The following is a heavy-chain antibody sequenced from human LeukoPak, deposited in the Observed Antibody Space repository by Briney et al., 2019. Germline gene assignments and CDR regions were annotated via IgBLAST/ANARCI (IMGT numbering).Heavy chain of an antibody. V-gene: IGHV3-30*18. D-gene: IGHD6-13*01. J-gene: IGHJ4*02. CDR2: ISYDGSNK. CDR3: AKGRAAAAAFDY. Sequence: PGGSLRPSCAASGFTFSSYGMHWVRQAPGKGLEWVAVISYDGSNKYYADSVKGRFTISRDNSKNTLYLQMNSLRAEDTAAYYCAKGRAAAAAFDYWGQGTLVTVSS. CDR1: GFTFSSYG.